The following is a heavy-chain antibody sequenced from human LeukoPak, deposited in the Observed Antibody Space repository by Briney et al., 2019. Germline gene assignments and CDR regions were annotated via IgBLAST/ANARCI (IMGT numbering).Heavy chain of an antibody. D-gene: IGHD3-3*01. V-gene: IGHV3-30*01. J-gene: IGHJ6*03. Sequence: PGGSLRLSCAASGFTFSSYAMHWVRQAPGKGLEWVAVISYDGSNKYYADSVKGRFTISRDNSKNTLYLQMNSLRAEDTAVYYCARGPELRFLGGNYYYYMDVWGKGTTATVSS. CDR2: ISYDGSNK. CDR1: GFTFSSYA. CDR3: ARGPELRFLGGNYYYYMDV.